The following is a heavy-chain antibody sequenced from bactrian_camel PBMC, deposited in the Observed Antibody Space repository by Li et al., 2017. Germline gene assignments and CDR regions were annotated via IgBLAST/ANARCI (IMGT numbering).Heavy chain of an antibody. V-gene: IGHV3S55*01. CDR3: AAGRLHGSPNCDYDY. Sequence: HVQLVESGGGSVQVGGSLTLSCLASGYAYGRYCMAWFRQTPEKEREAVATLRRDGETTYADSVKGRFTLSRDKAKNTLYLQMNNLKPEDTAMYYCAAGRLHGSPNCDYDYWGQGTQVTVS. CDR2: LRRDGET. J-gene: IGHJ4*01. CDR1: GYAYGRYC. D-gene: IGHD4*01.